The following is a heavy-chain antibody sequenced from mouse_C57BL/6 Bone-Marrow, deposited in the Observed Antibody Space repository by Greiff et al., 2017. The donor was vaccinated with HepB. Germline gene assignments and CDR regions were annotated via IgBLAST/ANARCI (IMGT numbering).Heavy chain of an antibody. J-gene: IGHJ3*01. CDR1: GYTFTDYY. CDR2: INPNNGGT. D-gene: IGHD3-3*01. V-gene: IGHV1-26*01. Sequence: VQLQQSGPELVKPGASVKISCKASGYTFTDYYMNWVKQSHGKSLEWIGDINPNNGGTSYNQKFKGKATLTVDKSSSTAYMELRSLTSEDSAVYYCARGPVPWFAYWGQGTLVTVSA. CDR3: ARGPVPWFAY.